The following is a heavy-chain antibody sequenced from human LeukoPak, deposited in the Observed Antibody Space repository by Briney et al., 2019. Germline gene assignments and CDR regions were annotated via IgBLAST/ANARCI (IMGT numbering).Heavy chain of an antibody. CDR1: GFTVRSSY. V-gene: IGHV3-23*01. J-gene: IGHJ4*02. CDR3: AKASRRHCGSTVCYTLDY. CDR2: ISGSGGTT. Sequence: GGSLRLSCAASGFTVRSSYMSWVRQAPGKGLEWVSSISGSGGTTYSADSVKGRFTISRDNTKNTLYLQMNSLRADDTAVYYCAKASRRHCGSTVCYTLDYWGQGTLVTVSS. D-gene: IGHD2-2*02.